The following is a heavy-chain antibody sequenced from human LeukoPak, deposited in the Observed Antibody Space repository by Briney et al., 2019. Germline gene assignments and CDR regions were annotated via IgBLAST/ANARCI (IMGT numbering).Heavy chain of an antibody. CDR3: ARHMPWELPPGAYDY. D-gene: IGHD1-26*01. Sequence: SETLSLTCTVSGDSISRGTYSWTWIRQAPGRGLEWIGYIYPRGSTYYNPSLKSRVTMSIDKSKNQFSLNLTSVTAADTAVYFCARHMPWELPPGAYDYWGQGSLVTVSS. V-gene: IGHV4-30-2*01. CDR2: IYPRGST. J-gene: IGHJ4*02. CDR1: GDSISRGTYS.